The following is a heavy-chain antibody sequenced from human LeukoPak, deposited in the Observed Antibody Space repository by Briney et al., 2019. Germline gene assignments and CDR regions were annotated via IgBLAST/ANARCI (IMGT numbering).Heavy chain of an antibody. CDR3: AGTTVVTPFAFDI. CDR2: IYHSGST. CDR1: GGSISSGGYY. V-gene: IGHV4-30-2*01. J-gene: IGHJ3*02. Sequence: SQTLSLTCTVSGGSISSGGYYWSWIRQPPGKGLEWIGYIYHSGSTYYNPPLKSRVTISVDRSKNQFSLKLSSVTAADTAVYYCAGTTVVTPFAFDIWGQGTMVTVSS. D-gene: IGHD4-23*01.